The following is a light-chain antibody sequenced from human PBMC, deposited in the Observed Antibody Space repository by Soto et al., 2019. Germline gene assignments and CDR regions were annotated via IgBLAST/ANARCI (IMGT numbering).Light chain of an antibody. CDR2: DAS. J-gene: IGKJ4*01. Sequence: NVLTQSRCTLSLSPGASATRSCRVSQNVARNYLAWFQQRPGQAPRLLIYDASTRATGIPDRFSGSGSGTDFTLTISRLEPEDFAVYFCQQYATSPLAFGGGTKVDIK. CDR3: QQYATSPLA. V-gene: IGKV3-20*01. CDR1: QNVARNY.